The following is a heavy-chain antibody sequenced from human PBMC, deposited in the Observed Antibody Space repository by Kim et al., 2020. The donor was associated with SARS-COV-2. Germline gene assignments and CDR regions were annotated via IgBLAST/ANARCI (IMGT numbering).Heavy chain of an antibody. D-gene: IGHD4-17*01. V-gene: IGHV3-13*01. Sequence: GGSLRLSCAASGFTFSSYDMHWVRQPTGKGLEWVSAIGTAGDTYYPGSVKGRFTISRENAKNSLYLQMNSLRAGDTAVYYCASADHGDNYCYYYGMDVWGHGPTVTVSS. J-gene: IGHJ6*01. CDR3: ASADHGDNYCYYYGMDV. CDR1: GFTFSSYD. CDR2: IGTAGDT.